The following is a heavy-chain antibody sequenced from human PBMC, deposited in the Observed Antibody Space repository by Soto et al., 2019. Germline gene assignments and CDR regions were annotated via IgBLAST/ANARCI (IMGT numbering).Heavy chain of an antibody. Sequence: QVQLQESGSGLVKPSGTLSLTCAVSGGSISSSHWWSWVRQPPGKGLEYIGEIYHSGDTNYSPSLKSRVTISIDKSKNQFSLNLISVTAADTAVYYCARSRGRYGIDYWGQGTLVTVSS. CDR1: GGSISSSHW. CDR3: ARSRGRYGIDY. J-gene: IGHJ4*02. CDR2: IYHSGDT. D-gene: IGHD1-26*01. V-gene: IGHV4-4*02.